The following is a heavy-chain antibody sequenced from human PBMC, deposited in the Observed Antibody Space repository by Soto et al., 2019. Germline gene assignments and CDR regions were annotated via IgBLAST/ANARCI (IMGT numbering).Heavy chain of an antibody. V-gene: IGHV3-30-3*01. D-gene: IGHD3-10*01. CDR1: GFTFSSYA. J-gene: IGHJ4*02. CDR2: ISYDGSNK. CDR3: ARDRKRSYYYNGLDY. Sequence: PGGSLRLSCAASGFTFSSYAMHWVRQAPGKGLEWVAVISYDGSNKYYADSVKGRFTISRDNSKNALYLQMNSLRAEDTAVYYCARDRKRSYYYNGLDYWGQGTLVTVSS.